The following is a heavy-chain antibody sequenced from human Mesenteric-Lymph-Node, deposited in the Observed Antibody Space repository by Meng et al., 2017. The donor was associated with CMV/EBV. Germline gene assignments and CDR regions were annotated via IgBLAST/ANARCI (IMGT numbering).Heavy chain of an antibody. Sequence: QGHLTLEGAGLLKPSETLSLTCAVYGGSFSGYYWSWIRQPPGKGLEWIGEINHSGSTNYNPSLKSRVTISVDTSKNQFSLKLSSVTAADTAVYYCARHQRWLKSEGGFNYWGQGTLVTVSS. CDR2: INHSGST. D-gene: IGHD4-23*01. CDR1: GGSFSGYY. J-gene: IGHJ4*02. CDR3: ARHQRWLKSEGGFNY. V-gene: IGHV4-34*01.